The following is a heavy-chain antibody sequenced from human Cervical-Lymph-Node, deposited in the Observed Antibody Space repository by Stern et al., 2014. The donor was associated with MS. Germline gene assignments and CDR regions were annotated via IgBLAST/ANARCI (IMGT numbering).Heavy chain of an antibody. Sequence: VKLVESGGGVVQPGRSLRISCAAFGFTFSSHGMHWVRQAPGKGMEWVAVIWYDGSNEKYASSVKGRVTISIDNSKNTLYLQMNSLRAEDTAVYYCVAYSSGDNINYWGQGTLVTVSS. CDR3: VAYSSGDNINY. CDR1: GFTFSSHG. V-gene: IGHV3-33*01. J-gene: IGHJ4*02. CDR2: IWYDGSNE. D-gene: IGHD6-19*01.